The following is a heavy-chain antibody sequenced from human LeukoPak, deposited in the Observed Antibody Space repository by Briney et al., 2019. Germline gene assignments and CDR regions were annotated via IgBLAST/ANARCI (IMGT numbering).Heavy chain of an antibody. Sequence: SETLSLTCTVSGGSISNYYWSWIRQPAGKGLEWIGRIYTSGSTNYNPSLKSRVTMSVDTSKNQFSLKLSSVTAADTAVYYCAGRYCSSTSCPFDYWGQGTLVTVSS. CDR2: IYTSGST. CDR3: AGRYCSSTSCPFDY. J-gene: IGHJ4*02. CDR1: GGSISNYY. D-gene: IGHD2-2*01. V-gene: IGHV4-4*07.